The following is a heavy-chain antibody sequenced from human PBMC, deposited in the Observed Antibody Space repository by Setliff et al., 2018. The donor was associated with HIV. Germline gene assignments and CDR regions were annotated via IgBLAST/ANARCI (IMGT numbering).Heavy chain of an antibody. CDR2: IKQDGSEK. CDR1: GFTFSSYW. V-gene: IGHV3-7*03. CDR3: AREGGMVRGALYYYYYYYMDV. J-gene: IGHJ6*03. D-gene: IGHD3-10*01. Sequence: PGGSLRLSCAASGFTFSSYWMSWVRQASGKGLEWVANIKQDGSEKYYADSVKGRFTISRDNTKNSLYLQMNSLRAEDTALYYCAREGGMVRGALYYYYYYYMDVWGKGTTVTVSS.